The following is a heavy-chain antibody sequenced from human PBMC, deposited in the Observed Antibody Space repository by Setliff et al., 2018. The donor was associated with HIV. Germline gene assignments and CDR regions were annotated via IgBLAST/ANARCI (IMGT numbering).Heavy chain of an antibody. CDR1: GDTFRSHA. V-gene: IGHV1-69*10. CDR2: IIPILGIA. J-gene: IGHJ4*02. Sequence: GASVKVSCKASGDTFRSHAISWVRQAPGQGLEWMGGIIPILGIANYAQKFQGRVTITADKSTSTAYMELSSLRSEDTAVYYCARDYSPTFYYYDSSGTFDYWGQGTLVTVSS. D-gene: IGHD3-22*01. CDR3: ARDYSPTFYYYDSSGTFDY.